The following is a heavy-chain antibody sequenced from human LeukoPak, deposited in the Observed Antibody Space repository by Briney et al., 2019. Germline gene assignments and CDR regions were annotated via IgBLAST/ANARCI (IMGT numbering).Heavy chain of an antibody. J-gene: IGHJ2*01. CDR3: ARDTGITAAVGGF. D-gene: IGHD6-13*01. CDR2: ISGYNGNT. CDR1: GYTFTSYG. Sequence: GASVKVSCKASGYTFTSYGISWVRQTPGQGLEWMGWISGYNGNTNYAQNFQGRVTMTTDTSTSTTYMEVRSLRSDDTAVYYCARDTGITAAVGGFWGGRTGVSVSS. V-gene: IGHV1-18*01.